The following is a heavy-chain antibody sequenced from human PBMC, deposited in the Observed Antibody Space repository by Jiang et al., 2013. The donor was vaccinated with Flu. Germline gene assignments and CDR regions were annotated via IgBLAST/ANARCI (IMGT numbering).Heavy chain of an antibody. Sequence: SGAEVKKPGSSVKVSCKASGGTFSSYAISWVRQAPGQGLEWMGGIIPIFGTANYAQKFQGRVTITADESTSTAYMELSSLRSEDTAVYYCVRETGITGTTLRDYYYGMDVWGQGTTVTVSS. CDR3: VRETGITGTTLRDYYYGMDV. J-gene: IGHJ6*02. D-gene: IGHD1-7*01. CDR2: IIPIFGTA. V-gene: IGHV1-69*01. CDR1: GGTFSSYA.